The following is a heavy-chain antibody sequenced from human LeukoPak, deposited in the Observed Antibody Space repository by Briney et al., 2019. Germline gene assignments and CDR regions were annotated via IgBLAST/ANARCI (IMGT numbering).Heavy chain of an antibody. CDR3: VSGYPYYFDY. CDR1: GFTCSGYG. J-gene: IGHJ4*02. V-gene: IGHV3-33*01. CDR2: IWANGNNK. D-gene: IGHD6-25*01. Sequence: GGSLRLSCAASGFTCSGYGMHWVRQAPGKGLVWVAIIWANGNNKYYADSLKGRFTVSRDISKDTLYLQMNNLRAEDTAVYHCVSGYPYYFDYWGQGTLVTVSS.